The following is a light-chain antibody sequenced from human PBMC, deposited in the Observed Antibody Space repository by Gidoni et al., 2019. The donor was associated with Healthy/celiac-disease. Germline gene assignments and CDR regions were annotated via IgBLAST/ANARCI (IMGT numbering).Light chain of an antibody. J-gene: IGKJ5*01. Sequence: EIVLSQSPRTLSLSPGERATLSRRASQSVSSSYLAWYQQKPGQAPRLLIYCASSRATGIPDRFSGSGSGTDFTLTISRREPEDFAVYYCQQYGSSPITFXXXTRLEIK. V-gene: IGKV3-20*01. CDR2: CAS. CDR1: QSVSSSY. CDR3: QQYGSSPIT.